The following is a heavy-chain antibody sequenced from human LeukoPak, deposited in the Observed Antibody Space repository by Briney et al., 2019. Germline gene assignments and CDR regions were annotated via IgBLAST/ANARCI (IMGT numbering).Heavy chain of an antibody. J-gene: IGHJ4*02. CDR2: IDWDDDK. CDR1: GFSLSTSGMC. D-gene: IGHD5-18*01. Sequence: RESGPTLVNPTQTLTLTCTFSGFSLSTSGMCVSWIRQPPGKALEWLARIDWDDDKYYSTSLKTRLTISKDTSKNQVVLTMTNMDPVDTATYYCARILDTATVPQGYFDYWGQGTLVTVSS. CDR3: ARILDTATVPQGYFDY. V-gene: IGHV2-70*11.